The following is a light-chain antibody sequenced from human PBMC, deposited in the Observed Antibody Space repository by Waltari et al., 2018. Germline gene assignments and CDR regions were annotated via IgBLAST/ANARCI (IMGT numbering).Light chain of an antibody. CDR1: QSVSTSY. J-gene: IGKJ1*01. V-gene: IGKV3-20*01. Sequence: IVLTQSPGPLSLSPGDVATLACRTSQSVSTSYVAGYQQKPGQAPRPLIYDTSSRATGIPDRFSGSGSGTDFTLTINSLKPEDFAVYYCQLYDSAWTFGQGTKVEIK. CDR3: QLYDSAWT. CDR2: DTS.